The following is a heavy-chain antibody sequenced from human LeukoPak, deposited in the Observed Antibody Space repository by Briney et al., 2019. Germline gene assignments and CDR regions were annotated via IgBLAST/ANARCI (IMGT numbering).Heavy chain of an antibody. V-gene: IGHV4-38-2*01. J-gene: IGHJ5*02. CDR2: IYHSGST. D-gene: IGHD3-10*01. CDR3: ARRENRGWFDP. CDR1: GYSISSGYY. Sequence: PSETLSLTCDVSGYSISSGYYWGWIRQPPGKGLEWIGSIYHSGSTYYNPSLKSRVTISVDTSKNQFSLKLSSVTAADTAVYYCARRENRGWFDPWGQGTLVTVSS.